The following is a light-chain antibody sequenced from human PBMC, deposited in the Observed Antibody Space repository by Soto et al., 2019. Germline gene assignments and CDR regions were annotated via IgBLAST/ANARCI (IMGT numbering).Light chain of an antibody. Sequence: QPVLTQPPSVSGAPGQRVTISCTGSSSNIGAGYDIHWYQQLPGTAPKLLIYGNINRPSGVPDRFSGSKSGTSASLAITGLQAEDEADYYCQSYDSSLSGSVVFGGGTQLTVL. CDR2: GNI. V-gene: IGLV1-40*01. CDR1: SSNIGAGYD. CDR3: QSYDSSLSGSVV. J-gene: IGLJ2*01.